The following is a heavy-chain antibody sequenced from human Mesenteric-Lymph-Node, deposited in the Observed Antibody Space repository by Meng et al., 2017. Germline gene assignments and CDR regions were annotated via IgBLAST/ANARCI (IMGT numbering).Heavy chain of an antibody. CDR2: IFYSGST. CDR1: GGSINNTNFY. Sequence: QVQLQESGPRLVKPSQTLSLTCTVSGGSINNTNFYWSWIRQSPEKGLEWLGYIFYSGSTYYNPSVKSRLTISVDTTKNHFSLRLISVTAADTAVYFCARQLPPNPYCGVDCSDYWGQGALVTVSS. V-gene: IGHV4-30-4*01. D-gene: IGHD2-21*01. J-gene: IGHJ4*02. CDR3: ARQLPPNPYCGVDCSDY.